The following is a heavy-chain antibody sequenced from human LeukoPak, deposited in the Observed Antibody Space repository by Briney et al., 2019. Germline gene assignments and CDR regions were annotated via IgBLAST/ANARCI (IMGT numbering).Heavy chain of an antibody. J-gene: IGHJ6*02. CDR3: ARDAPVRGASYYYGMDV. V-gene: IGHV1-2*04. CDR1: GYTLTELS. D-gene: IGHD3-10*01. CDR2: INPNSGGT. Sequence: ASVKVSCKVSGYTLTELSMHWVRQAPGQGLEWMGWINPNSGGTNYAQKFQGWVTMTRDTSISTAYMELSRLRSDDTAVYYCARDAPVRGASYYYGMDVWGQGTTVTVSS.